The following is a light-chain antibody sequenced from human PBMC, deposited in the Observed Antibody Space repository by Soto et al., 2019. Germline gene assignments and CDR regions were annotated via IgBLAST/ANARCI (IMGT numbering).Light chain of an antibody. CDR1: QSVSNK. Sequence: EIILTQSPGTLSLSPGERATLSCRASQSVSNKLAWLQQKPGQPPRLLIYGPSTRATGIPARFSGSGSGTEFTLTISSLQSEDFALYYCQQYNNWPITFGQGTRLEIK. J-gene: IGKJ5*01. CDR3: QQYNNWPIT. CDR2: GPS. V-gene: IGKV3-15*01.